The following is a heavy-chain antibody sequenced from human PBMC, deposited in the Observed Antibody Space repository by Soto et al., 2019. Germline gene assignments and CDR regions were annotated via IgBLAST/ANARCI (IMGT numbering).Heavy chain of an antibody. CDR2: ISPDDSET. J-gene: IGHJ4*02. CDR1: GYRFTSYW. CDR3: PGAAPGSSQRSPQDF. D-gene: IGHD1-26*01. Sequence: GESLKISCKASGYRFTSYWIGWVRQKPGKGLEWMGIISPDDSETKYSPSFQGQVIISVDRSISTVSLHWSSLKASDSAMYSCPGAAPGSSQRSPQDFWGQGTMVAASS. V-gene: IGHV5-51*01.